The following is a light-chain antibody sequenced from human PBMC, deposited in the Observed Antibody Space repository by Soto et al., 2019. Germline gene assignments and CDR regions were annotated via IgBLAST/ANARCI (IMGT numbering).Light chain of an antibody. CDR1: QNVRSY. V-gene: IGKV3-11*01. CDR2: DAS. CDR3: QQRTNWPTST. J-gene: IGKJ5*01. Sequence: EIVLTQSPATLSLSPGERATLSCRASQNVRSYLAWYQQKPGQAPRLLIHDASSSATGIPDRFSGSGSGTDFTLTISSLEPEESAVYYCQQRTNWPTSTFGQGTRLEIK.